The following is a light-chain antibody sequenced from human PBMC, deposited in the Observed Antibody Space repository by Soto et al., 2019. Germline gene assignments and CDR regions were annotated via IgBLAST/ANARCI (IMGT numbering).Light chain of an antibody. CDR2: GAS. J-gene: IGKJ1*01. CDR1: QGIGDT. V-gene: IGKV3-15*01. CDR3: QQFNNWPRT. Sequence: EVVMTQSPATLSVSPGEGATLSCRASQGIGDTLAWYQQKTGQAPRILIYGASTRATGIPARFSGSGSGTEFTLIISSLKSEDFEVYYCQQFNNWPRTFGQGTKVDIK.